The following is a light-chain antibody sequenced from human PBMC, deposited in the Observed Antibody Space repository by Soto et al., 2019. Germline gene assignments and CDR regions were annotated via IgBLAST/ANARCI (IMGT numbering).Light chain of an antibody. Sequence: QSVLTQPPSASGSPGQSVTISCTGTSSDVGAYNLVSWYLQRPGKAPKLMIYEVNKRPSGVPDRFSGSKSGYTASLTVSGLQAEDEGDFYCSSRSDSNSLWVFGGGTKLTVL. CDR1: SSDVGAYNL. CDR3: SSRSDSNSLWV. J-gene: IGLJ3*02. V-gene: IGLV2-8*01. CDR2: EVN.